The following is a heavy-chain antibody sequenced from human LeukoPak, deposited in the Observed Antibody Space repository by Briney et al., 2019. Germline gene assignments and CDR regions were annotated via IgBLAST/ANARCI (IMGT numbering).Heavy chain of an antibody. Sequence: SETLSLTCTVSGGFISSSNYYWDWIRQPPGKGLEWIGSVYYSGNTYYNPSLKGRVTISVDTSKNQFSLKLSSVTAADTAVYYCATQPTKVVPAAPGDYYYYMDVWGKGTTVTVSS. V-gene: IGHV4-39*01. CDR2: VYYSGNT. J-gene: IGHJ6*03. CDR3: ATQPTKVVPAAPGDYYYYMDV. D-gene: IGHD2-2*01. CDR1: GGFISSSNYY.